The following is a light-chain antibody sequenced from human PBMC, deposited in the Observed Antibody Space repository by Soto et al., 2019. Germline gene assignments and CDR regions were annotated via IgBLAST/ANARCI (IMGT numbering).Light chain of an antibody. V-gene: IGKV3-20*01. CDR2: GAS. CDR1: QSVDSTF. CDR3: QQYMSSVT. Sequence: EIVLTQSPGSLSLSPGERATLSCRASQSVDSTFFAWYQKKPGQAPRLLIYGASKRATGVPDRFSGSGSGKDFTLTISRLEPEDSAVYYCQQYMSSVTFGQGTKVEI. J-gene: IGKJ1*01.